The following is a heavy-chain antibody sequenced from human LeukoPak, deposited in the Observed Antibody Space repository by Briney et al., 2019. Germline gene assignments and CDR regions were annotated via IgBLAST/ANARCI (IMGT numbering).Heavy chain of an antibody. D-gene: IGHD4-17*01. CDR3: ASTLRGTFWFDP. CDR1: GGSISSYY. Sequence: SETLSLTCTVSGGSISSYYWSWIRQPPGKGLEWIGYIYYSGSTNYNPSLKSRVTISVDTSKIQFSLKLSSVTAADTAVYYCASTLRGTFWFDPWGQGTLVTVSS. CDR2: IYYSGST. V-gene: IGHV4-59*08. J-gene: IGHJ5*02.